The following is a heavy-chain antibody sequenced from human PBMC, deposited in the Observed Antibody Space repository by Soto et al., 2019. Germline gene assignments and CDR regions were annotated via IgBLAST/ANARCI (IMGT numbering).Heavy chain of an antibody. J-gene: IGHJ4*02. CDR3: AKFGMATTKRSPPYYIDY. D-gene: IGHD1-1*01. V-gene: IGHV3-23*01. CDR2: ISGSGGGT. Sequence: PGGSVRLSCAAFGFTFSSYAMSWVRQAPGKGLEWVSSISGSGGGTYYADSVKGRFTFSRDNSKNTLYLQMNSLRAEDTAVYYCAKFGMATTKRSPPYYIDYWGQGALVTVSS. CDR1: GFTFSSYA.